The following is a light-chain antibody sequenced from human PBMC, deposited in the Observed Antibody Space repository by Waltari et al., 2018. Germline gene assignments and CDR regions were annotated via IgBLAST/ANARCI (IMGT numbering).Light chain of an antibody. V-gene: IGLV2-14*03. CDR2: DVS. J-gene: IGLJ2*01. Sequence: QSALTQPASVSGSPGQSIPISCTGASSDLGGYSYVSWYRQHPGRAPKLMIYDVSNRPSGVSNRFSGSKSGNTASLTISGLQAEDEADYFCSSYTSSSTVVFGGGTKVTVL. CDR3: SSYTSSSTVV. CDR1: SSDLGGYSY.